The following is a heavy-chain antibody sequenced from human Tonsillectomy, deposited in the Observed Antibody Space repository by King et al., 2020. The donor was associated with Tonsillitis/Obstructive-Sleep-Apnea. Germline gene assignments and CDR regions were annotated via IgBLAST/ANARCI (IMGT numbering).Heavy chain of an antibody. CDR1: GGSISTYY. Sequence: QLQESGPGLVKPSENLSLTCTVSGGSISTYYWSWIRQPAGKGLEWIGRFYASVTINYNPSLKSRVTVSVDTSKNKFSLKLNSVTAADTAVYYCARDPGGDVAFDYWGQGLLVTVSS. D-gene: IGHD2-21*01. CDR3: ARDPGGDVAFDY. V-gene: IGHV4-4*07. J-gene: IGHJ4*02. CDR2: FYASVTI.